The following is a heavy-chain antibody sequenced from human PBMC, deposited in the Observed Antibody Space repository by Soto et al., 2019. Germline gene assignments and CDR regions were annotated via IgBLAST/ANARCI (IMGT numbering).Heavy chain of an antibody. Sequence: EVQLVESGGGLVQPGGTLRLSCAASGFTFISDWISWVRQAPGKGLEWVANIKQDGSEKYYVDSVKGRFTLSRDIAKNSLYLKMNSMRAEDEDVSYCARERTLVWSLWGQGTMVTVSS. V-gene: IGHV3-7*05. CDR2: IKQDGSEK. D-gene: IGHD3-16*01. J-gene: IGHJ3*01. CDR3: ARERTLVWSL. CDR1: GFTFISDW.